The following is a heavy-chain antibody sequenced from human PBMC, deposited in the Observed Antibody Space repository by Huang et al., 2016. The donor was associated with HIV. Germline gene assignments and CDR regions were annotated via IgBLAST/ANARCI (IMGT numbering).Heavy chain of an antibody. CDR2: IIPILGTA. J-gene: IGHJ4*02. CDR3: ARVESRRYYDSSGYYY. CDR1: GGTFRSYA. D-gene: IGHD3-22*01. Sequence: QVQLVQSGAEVKKPGSSVKVSCKASGGTFRSYAISWVRQAPGQGLEWRGGIIPILGTANDAQKFQGRVTITADEATSTADMELSSLRSEDTAVYYCARVESRRYYDSSGYYYWGQGTLVTVSS. V-gene: IGHV1-69*01.